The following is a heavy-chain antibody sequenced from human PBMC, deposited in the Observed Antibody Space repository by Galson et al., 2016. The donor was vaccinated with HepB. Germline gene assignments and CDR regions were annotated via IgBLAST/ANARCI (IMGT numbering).Heavy chain of an antibody. CDR2: IIPMLDTS. CDR1: GGIFSSSA. CDR3: AREDDMKPYSS. D-gene: IGHD2-21*01. J-gene: IGHJ5*02. Sequence: SVKVSCKASGGIFSSSAISWVRQAPGQGLEWLGGIIPMLDTSAYAQKFQGRITITADESTTTTYMELSRLKTDDTAVYFCAREDDMKPYSSWGQGTLVTVSS. V-gene: IGHV1-69*13.